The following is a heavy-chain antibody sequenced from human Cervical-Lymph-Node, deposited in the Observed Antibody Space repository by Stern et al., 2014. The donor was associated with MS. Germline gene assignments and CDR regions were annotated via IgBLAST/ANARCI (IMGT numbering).Heavy chain of an antibody. CDR2: IYNGGSA. CDR1: GGSISSRTYS. CDR3: ARDRGVGWFDP. D-gene: IGHD1-26*01. Sequence: EQLVESGPGLVKPSQTLSLTCTVSGGSISSRTYSWSWIRQPHGKGLGWMCHIYNGGSANYIPSLKSRVPISIDTAKTQFSLQLSLVTAADTALYYCARDRGVGWFDPWGQGTLVTVSS. V-gene: IGHV4-61*02. J-gene: IGHJ5*02.